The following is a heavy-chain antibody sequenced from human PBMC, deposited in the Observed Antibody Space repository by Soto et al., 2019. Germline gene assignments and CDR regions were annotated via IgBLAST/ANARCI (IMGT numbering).Heavy chain of an antibody. CDR2: IYYSGST. Sequence: QLQLQESGPGLVKPSETLSLTCTVSGGSISSSSYYWGWIRQPPGKGLDWIGSIYYSGSTYYNPSLKSRVTISVDTSKNQFSLKLSSVTAADTAVYYCARQEATTNFDYWGQGTLVTVSS. CDR1: GGSISSSSYY. V-gene: IGHV4-39*01. D-gene: IGHD1-1*01. CDR3: ARQEATTNFDY. J-gene: IGHJ4*02.